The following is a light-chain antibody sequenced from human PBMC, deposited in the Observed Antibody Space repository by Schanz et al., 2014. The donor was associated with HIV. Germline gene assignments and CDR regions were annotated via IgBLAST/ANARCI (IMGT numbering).Light chain of an antibody. CDR1: SSNIGTHYD. Sequence: QSVLTQPPSVSGAPGQRVTISCTGSSSNIGTHYDVHWYQQHPGKAPKLLLYDVSIRIRPSGVSDRFSGSKSGNTASLTVSGLQAEDEADYYCISYAGSNTWVFGGGTKLTV. CDR3: ISYAGSNTWV. CDR2: DVSIR. V-gene: IGLV1-40*01. J-gene: IGLJ3*02.